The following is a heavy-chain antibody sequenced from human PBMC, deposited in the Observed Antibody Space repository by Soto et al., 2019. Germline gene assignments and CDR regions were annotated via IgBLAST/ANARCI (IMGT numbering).Heavy chain of an antibody. D-gene: IGHD1-1*01. CDR3: ARGRYGDY. CDR2: ISAHNGNT. CDR1: GYTFTSYG. V-gene: IGHV1-18*01. J-gene: IGHJ4*02. Sequence: QVHLVQSGAEVKKPGASVKVSCKDSGYTFTSYGITWVRQAPGQGHEWMGWISAHNGNTDYAQKLQGRVFVARDIATSTAYMALGSRRSEGTAVYYCARGRYGDYWGQGELVTVSS.